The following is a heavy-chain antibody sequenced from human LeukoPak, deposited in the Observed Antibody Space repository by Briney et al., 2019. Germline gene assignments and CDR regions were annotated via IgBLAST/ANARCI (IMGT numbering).Heavy chain of an antibody. CDR1: GFTFSSYG. V-gene: IGHV3-30*02. Sequence: GGSLRLSCAASGFTFSSYGMHWVRQAPGKGLEWVAFIRYDGSNKYYADSVKGRFTISRDNSKNTLYLQMNSLRAEDTAVYYCAKDMVITMVRGVIGEWGQGTLVTVSS. CDR3: AKDMVITMVRGVIGE. CDR2: IRYDGSNK. D-gene: IGHD3-10*01. J-gene: IGHJ4*02.